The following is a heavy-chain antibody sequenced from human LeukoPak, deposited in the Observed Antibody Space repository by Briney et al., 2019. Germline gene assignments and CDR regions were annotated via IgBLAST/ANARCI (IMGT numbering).Heavy chain of an antibody. CDR2: INPSGGST. J-gene: IGHJ3*02. CDR1: GYTFTSYY. CDR3: ATGYRIAVAGTNPDDAFDI. Sequence: ASVKVSCKASGYTFTSYYMHWVRQAPGQGLEWMGIINPSGGSTSYAQKFQGRVTMTEDTSTDTAYMELSSLRSEDTAVYYCATGYRIAVAGTNPDDAFDIWGQGTMVTVSS. V-gene: IGHV1-46*01. D-gene: IGHD6-19*01.